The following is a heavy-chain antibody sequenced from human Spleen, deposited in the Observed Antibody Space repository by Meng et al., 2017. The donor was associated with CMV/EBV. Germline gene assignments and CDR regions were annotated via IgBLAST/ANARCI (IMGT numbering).Heavy chain of an antibody. CDR1: FTFSNAW. CDR2: IKSKTDGGTT. Sequence: FTFSNAWMNWVRQAPGKGLEWVGRIKSKTDGGTTDFAAPVKGRFTISRDDSKNTLYLQMNSLKTEDTAVYYCWWIPGYGGPRGYYFDYWGQGTLVTVSS. V-gene: IGHV3-15*07. CDR3: WWIPGYGGPRGYYFDY. D-gene: IGHD4-23*01. J-gene: IGHJ4*02.